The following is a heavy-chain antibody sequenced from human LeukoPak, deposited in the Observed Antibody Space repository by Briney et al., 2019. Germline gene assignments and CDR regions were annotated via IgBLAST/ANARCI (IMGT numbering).Heavy chain of an antibody. J-gene: IGHJ4*02. CDR1: GYTFTTYA. Sequence: VASVTVSCQTSGYTFTTYAISWVRPAPGQGFEWMGWINTYNGNTNFAQKFQDRVTMTTDTSTSTAYLELRSLRSDDTAVYYCARDAIQGRLTSDYWGQGTLVTVSS. V-gene: IGHV1-18*01. D-gene: IGHD3-3*01. CDR2: INTYNGNT. CDR3: ARDAIQGRLTSDY.